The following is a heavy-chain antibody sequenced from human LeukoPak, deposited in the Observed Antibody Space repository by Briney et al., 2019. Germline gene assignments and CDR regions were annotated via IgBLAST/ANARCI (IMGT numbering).Heavy chain of an antibody. CDR1: GFSLTVHF. CDR2: INGNSGAT. D-gene: IGHD7-27*01. V-gene: IGHV1-2*02. Sequence: ASVTVSCKASGFSLTVHFMHWLRQAPGQGLEWMGWINGNSGATKYAQKFQDRVLMTRDTSINTVYMELSSLRTDDTATYYCARDFSWGPDCWGQGTLVTVSS. J-gene: IGHJ4*02. CDR3: ARDFSWGPDC.